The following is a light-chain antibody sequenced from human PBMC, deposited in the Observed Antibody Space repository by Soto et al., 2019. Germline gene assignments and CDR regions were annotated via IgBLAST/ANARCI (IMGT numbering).Light chain of an antibody. CDR2: AAA. V-gene: IGKV1-39*01. Sequence: DIQMTQSPSSLSASVGDTITITCRTSQNIERYLNWYQQKAGRAPKLLMFAAANLESGVPSRFSGSGFGTDFTLTISGLQPEDFATYYCQQSPSTLHSLGQGTKVDIK. J-gene: IGKJ2*01. CDR1: QNIERY. CDR3: QQSPSTLHS.